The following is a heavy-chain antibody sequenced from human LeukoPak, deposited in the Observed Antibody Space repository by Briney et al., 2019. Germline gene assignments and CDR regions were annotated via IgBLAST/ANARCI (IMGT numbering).Heavy chain of an antibody. J-gene: IGHJ5*02. Sequence: SGTLSLTCAVSGGSISSSNWWSWVRQPPGKGLEWSGEIYHSGSTNYNPSLKSRVTISVDKPKNQFSLKLSSVTAADTAVYYCARSMVRGVIAYNWFDPWGQGTLVTVSS. CDR3: ARSMVRGVIAYNWFDP. CDR1: GGSISSSNW. D-gene: IGHD3-10*01. V-gene: IGHV4-4*02. CDR2: IYHSGST.